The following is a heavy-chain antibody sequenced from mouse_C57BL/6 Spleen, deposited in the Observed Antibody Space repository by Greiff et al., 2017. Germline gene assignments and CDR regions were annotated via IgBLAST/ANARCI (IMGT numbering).Heavy chain of an antibody. CDR3: ARSPYGYDGPFDY. J-gene: IGHJ2*01. CDR2: ISDGGSYT. CDR1: GFTFSSYA. V-gene: IGHV5-4*01. D-gene: IGHD2-2*01. Sequence: EVQLVESGGGLVKPGGSLKLSCAASGFTFSSYALSWVRQTPEKRLEWVATISDGGSYTYYPDNVKGRFTIARDNAKNNLYLQMIHLKSEDTAMYYCARSPYGYDGPFDYGGEGTTLTVSS.